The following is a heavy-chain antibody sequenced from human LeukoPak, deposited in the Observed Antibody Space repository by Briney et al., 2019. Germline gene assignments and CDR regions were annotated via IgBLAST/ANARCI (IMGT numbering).Heavy chain of an antibody. J-gene: IGHJ4*02. D-gene: IGHD2-15*01. CDR3: ARGGGSWELIL. V-gene: IGHV3-7*01. Sequence: GGSLRLSCAASGFTFANYWMSWVRQAPGKGLEWVANIRQYGSEKFYVDSVKGRFTISRDNDKSSLYLQMNSLRGEGTAVYFCARGGGSWELILWGQGTLVTVS. CDR1: GFTFANYW. CDR2: IRQYGSEK.